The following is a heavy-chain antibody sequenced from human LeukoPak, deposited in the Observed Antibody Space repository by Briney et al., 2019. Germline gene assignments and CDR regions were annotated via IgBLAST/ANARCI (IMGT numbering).Heavy chain of an antibody. D-gene: IGHD4-17*01. V-gene: IGHV4-61*08. Sequence: SQTLSLTCTVSGGSISSGDYYWSWIRQPPGKGLEWIGYIYYSGSTNYNPSLKSRVTISVDTSKNQFSLKLSSVTAADTAVYYCARIPVTHQGDAFDIWGQGTMVTVSS. CDR1: GGSISSGDYY. J-gene: IGHJ3*02. CDR3: ARIPVTHQGDAFDI. CDR2: IYYSGST.